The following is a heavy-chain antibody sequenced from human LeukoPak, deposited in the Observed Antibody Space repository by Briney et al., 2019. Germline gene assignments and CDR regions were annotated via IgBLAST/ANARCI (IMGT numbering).Heavy chain of an antibody. CDR3: AKVEVGRMAVGGTGFDY. J-gene: IGHJ4*02. Sequence: GGSLRLSCAASGFTFSDYYMSWIRQAPGKGLEWVSAISGSGGSTYYADSVKGRFTISRDNSKNTLYLQVNSLRAEDTAVFYCAKVEVGRMAVGGTGFDYWGQGTLVTVSS. CDR2: ISGSGGST. CDR1: GFTFSDYY. D-gene: IGHD6-19*01. V-gene: IGHV3-23*01.